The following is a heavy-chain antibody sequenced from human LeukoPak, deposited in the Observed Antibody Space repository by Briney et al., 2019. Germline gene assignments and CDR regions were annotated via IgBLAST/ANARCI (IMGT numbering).Heavy chain of an antibody. J-gene: IGHJ4*02. D-gene: IGHD3-9*01. V-gene: IGHV3-30*04. CDR3: ALQSERRYFDWLPLPNYFDY. CDR1: GFTFSSYA. Sequence: PGRSLRLSCAASGFTFSSYAMHWVRQAPGKGLEWVAVISYDENNEYYGDSVKGRFTISRDNSKNTLYLQMNSLRAEDTAVYYCALQSERRYFDWLPLPNYFDYWGQGTLVTVSS. CDR2: ISYDENNE.